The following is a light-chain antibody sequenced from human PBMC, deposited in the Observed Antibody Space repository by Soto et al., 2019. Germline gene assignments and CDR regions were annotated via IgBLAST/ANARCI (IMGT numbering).Light chain of an antibody. V-gene: IGLV2-14*01. CDR1: SSDVGGYNY. CDR2: EVS. Sequence: QSALTQPASVSGSPGQSITISCTGTSSDVGGYNYVSWYQQHPGKAPKLMIYEVSNRPSGVSNRFSGSKSGNTASLTISGLQAEDEADYYCQSYDISLRGSVFGSGTKVTVL. CDR3: QSYDISLRGSV. J-gene: IGLJ1*01.